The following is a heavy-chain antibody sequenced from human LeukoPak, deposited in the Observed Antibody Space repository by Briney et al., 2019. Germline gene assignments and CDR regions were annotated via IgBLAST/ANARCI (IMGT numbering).Heavy chain of an antibody. CDR1: GGSFSGYY. Sequence: SETLSLTCAVYGGSFSGYYWSWIRQPPGKGLEWIGEINHSGSTNYNPSLKSRVTISVDTSKNQFSLKLSSVTAADTAVYYCARGLLYYYSYHMDVWGKGTTVTVSS. CDR3: ARGLLYYYSYHMDV. V-gene: IGHV4-34*01. D-gene: IGHD1-26*01. CDR2: INHSGST. J-gene: IGHJ6*03.